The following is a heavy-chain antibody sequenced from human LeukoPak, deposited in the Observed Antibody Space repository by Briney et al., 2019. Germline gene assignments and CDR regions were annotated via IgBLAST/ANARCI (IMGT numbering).Heavy chain of an antibody. CDR1: GFTFSDYY. D-gene: IGHD3-3*01. CDR2: ISSSGSTI. CDR3: ARENYDVWSGYSAYYFDY. Sequence: GGSLRLFCAASGFTFSDYYMGWIRQAPGKGLEWVSYISSSGSTIYYAGSVKGRFTISRDNAKNSLYLQMNSLRAEDTAVYYCARENYDVWSGYSAYYFDYWGQGTLVTVSS. V-gene: IGHV3-11*01. J-gene: IGHJ4*02.